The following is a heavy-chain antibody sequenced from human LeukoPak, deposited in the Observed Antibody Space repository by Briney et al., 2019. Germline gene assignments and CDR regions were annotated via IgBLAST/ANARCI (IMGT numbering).Heavy chain of an antibody. CDR2: INHSGST. Sequence: SETLSLTCAVYGGSFSGYYWSWIRQPPGKGLEWIGEINHSGSTNYNPSLKSRVTISVDTSKNQFSLKLSSMTAADTAVYYCARRRIVNYGMDVWGQGTTVTVSS. V-gene: IGHV4-34*01. J-gene: IGHJ6*02. CDR1: GGSFSGYY. D-gene: IGHD1-26*01. CDR3: ARRRIVNYGMDV.